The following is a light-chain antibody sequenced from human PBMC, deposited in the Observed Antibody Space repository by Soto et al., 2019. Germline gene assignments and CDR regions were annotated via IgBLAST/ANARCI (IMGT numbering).Light chain of an antibody. Sequence: EIVLTQSPGTLSLSPGERATLSCRASQSVTNNYLAWFQQKPGQAPRLLMYGASSRATGIPDRFSGSGSGTDFTLTITRLEPEDFAEYYCQQYASSRTFGQGTKVEIK. CDR1: QSVTNNY. CDR3: QQYASSRT. V-gene: IGKV3-20*01. J-gene: IGKJ1*01. CDR2: GAS.